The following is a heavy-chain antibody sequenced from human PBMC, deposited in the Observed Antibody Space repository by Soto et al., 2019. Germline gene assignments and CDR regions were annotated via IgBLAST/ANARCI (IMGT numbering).Heavy chain of an antibody. CDR1: GDSVSSNSAG. CDR2: TYYRSKWYY. J-gene: IGHJ5*02. V-gene: IGHV6-1*01. D-gene: IGHD3-9*01. Sequence: PSQTLSLTCAITGDSVSSNSAGWSWVRQSPSRGLEWLGRTYYRSKWYYEYAVSVRGRITINPDTSKNQYSLQLNSVTPEDTAVYYCARGPRDYDILTGYYRWHNWFDPWGQGTLVTVSS. CDR3: ARGPRDYDILTGYYRWHNWFDP.